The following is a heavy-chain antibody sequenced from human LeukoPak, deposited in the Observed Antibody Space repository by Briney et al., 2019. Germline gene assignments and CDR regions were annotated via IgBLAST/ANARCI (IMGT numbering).Heavy chain of an antibody. CDR3: ARDPSNQGSGWYGWFDP. D-gene: IGHD6-19*01. J-gene: IGHJ5*02. Sequence: GGSLRLSCAASGFTFSSYGMHWVRQAPGKGLEWVAVISYDGSNKYYADSVKGRFTISRDNSKNTLYLQMNSLRAEDTAVYYCARDPSNQGSGWYGWFDPWGQGTLVTVSS. CDR1: GFTFSSYG. V-gene: IGHV3-30*19. CDR2: ISYDGSNK.